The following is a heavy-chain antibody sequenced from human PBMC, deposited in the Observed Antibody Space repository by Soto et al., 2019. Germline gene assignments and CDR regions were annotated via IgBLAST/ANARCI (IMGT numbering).Heavy chain of an antibody. CDR1: GFSLFTRGVG. CDR3: THSESALNDY. V-gene: IGHV2-5*02. J-gene: IGHJ4*02. Sequence: QITLKESGPTLVKPTQTLTLTCTFSGFSLFTRGVGVGWIRQPPGKALEWLALIYWDDDKRYSPSLKSRLTITKDTSKKQVVPTMTNMEAVDTATYYCTHSESALNDYWGQGTLVTVSS. CDR2: IYWDDDK. D-gene: IGHD2-8*01.